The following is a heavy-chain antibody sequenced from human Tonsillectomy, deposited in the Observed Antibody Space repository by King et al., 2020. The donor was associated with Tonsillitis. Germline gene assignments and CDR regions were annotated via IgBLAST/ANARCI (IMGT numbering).Heavy chain of an antibody. D-gene: IGHD2-21*02. CDR3: ASDYCGGDCYWLDY. J-gene: IGHJ4*02. CDR1: GFTFTSYG. CDR2: IWYDGNNK. Sequence: VQLVESGGGVVQPGRSLRLSCAASGFTFTSYGMHWVRQAPGKGLEWVAVIWYDGNNKYYADSVKGRFTISRDNSKNTLYLQMNSLRAEDTAVYYCASDYCGGDCYWLDYWGQGTLVTVSS. V-gene: IGHV3-33*08.